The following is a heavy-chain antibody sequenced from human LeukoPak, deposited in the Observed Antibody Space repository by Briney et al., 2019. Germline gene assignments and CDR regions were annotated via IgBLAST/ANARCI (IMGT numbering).Heavy chain of an antibody. Sequence: PGRSLRLSCAASGFTFSSYAMHWVRQAPGKGLEWVAVISYDGSNKHYADSVKGRFTISRDNSKNTLYLQMNSLRAEDTAVYYCARDPGIAAAGTGYYFDYWGQGTLVTVSS. CDR1: GFTFSSYA. D-gene: IGHD6-13*01. CDR3: ARDPGIAAAGTGYYFDY. CDR2: ISYDGSNK. J-gene: IGHJ4*02. V-gene: IGHV3-30-3*01.